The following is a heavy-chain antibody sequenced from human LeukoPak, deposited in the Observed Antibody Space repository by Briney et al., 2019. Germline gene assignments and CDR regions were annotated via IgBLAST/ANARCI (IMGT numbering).Heavy chain of an antibody. CDR1: GFTFRTYT. CDR2: ISGSSPYI. J-gene: IGHJ4*02. D-gene: IGHD2-15*01. Sequence: GGSLRLSCAASGFTFRTYTMNWVRQAPGQGLEWVASISGSSPYIFYADSVKGRFTISRDNAKNSLYLQMTSLRGEDTAVYYCARVANGGTSRDFWGQGTLVTVSS. CDR3: ARVANGGTSRDF. V-gene: IGHV3-21*01.